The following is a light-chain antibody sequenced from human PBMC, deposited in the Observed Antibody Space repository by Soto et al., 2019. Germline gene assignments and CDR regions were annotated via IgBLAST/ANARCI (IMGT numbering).Light chain of an antibody. CDR1: QSISSY. CDR3: QQSYSTPRT. J-gene: IGKJ1*01. CDR2: AAS. Sequence: DIQMTQCPSSLSASVGDRVSITCRASQSISSYLNWYQQKPGKAPKILIYAASSLQSGVPSRFSGSGSGTDITLTISSLQPEDFATYYCQQSYSTPRTFGQGTKVDIK. V-gene: IGKV1-39*01.